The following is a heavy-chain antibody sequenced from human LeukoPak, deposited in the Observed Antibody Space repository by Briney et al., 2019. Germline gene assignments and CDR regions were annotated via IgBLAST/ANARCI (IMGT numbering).Heavy chain of an antibody. D-gene: IGHD6-19*01. CDR2: INHSGST. J-gene: IGHJ3*02. V-gene: IGHV4-34*01. Sequence: KPSETLSLTCAVYGGSFSGYYWSWIRQPPGKGLEWIGEINHSGSTNYNPSLKSRVTISVDTSENQFSLKLSSVTAADTAVYYCAREGSIAVAHDAFDIWGQGTMVTVSS. CDR3: AREGSIAVAHDAFDI. CDR1: GGSFSGYY.